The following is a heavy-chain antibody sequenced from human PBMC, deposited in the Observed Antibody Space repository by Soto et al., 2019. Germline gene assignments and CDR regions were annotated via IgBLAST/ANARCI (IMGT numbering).Heavy chain of an antibody. V-gene: IGHV4-61*01. CDR3: ARDTYIYGSDWFDP. CDR2: ISNIGST. CDR1: GGSVSSRSYY. D-gene: IGHD5-18*01. J-gene: IGHJ5*02. Sequence: QVQLQESGPGLVKPSETLSLTCTVSGGSVSSRSYYWSWIRQPPGKGLEWIGYISNIGSTTYSPSLQSRVTISLDTSKNQFSLKLSSVTAADTAVYYCARDTYIYGSDWFDPWGQGTLVTVSS.